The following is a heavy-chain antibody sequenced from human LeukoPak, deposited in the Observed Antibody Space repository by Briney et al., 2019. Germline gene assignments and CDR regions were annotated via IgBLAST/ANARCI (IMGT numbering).Heavy chain of an antibody. D-gene: IGHD1-26*01. J-gene: IGHJ5*02. Sequence: GGSLRLSCAASGFTFSSYEMNWVRQAPGKGLEWVSYISSSGSTIYYADSVKGRFTISRDNAKNSLYLQMNSLRAEDTAVYYCARVGGSFHWFDPWGQGTLVTVSS. CDR3: ARVGGSFHWFDP. CDR1: GFTFSSYE. V-gene: IGHV3-48*03. CDR2: ISSSGSTI.